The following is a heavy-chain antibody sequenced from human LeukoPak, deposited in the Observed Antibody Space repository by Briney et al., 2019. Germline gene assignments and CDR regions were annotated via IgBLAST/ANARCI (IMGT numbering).Heavy chain of an antibody. CDR3: ARSGSSGWYINC. CDR1: GFTFSSYS. CDR2: ISSSSSYI. D-gene: IGHD6-19*01. Sequence: GGSLRLSCAASGFTFSSYSMNWVRQAPGKGLEWVSSISSSSSYIYYADSVKGRFTISRDNAKNSLYLQMNSLRAEDTAVYYCARSGSSGWYINCWGQGTLVTASS. J-gene: IGHJ4*02. V-gene: IGHV3-21*01.